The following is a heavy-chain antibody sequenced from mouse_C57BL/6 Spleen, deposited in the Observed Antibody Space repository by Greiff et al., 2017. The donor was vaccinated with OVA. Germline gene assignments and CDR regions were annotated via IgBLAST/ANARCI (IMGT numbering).Heavy chain of an antibody. CDR3: ARKEIYYYGSTYWYFDV. J-gene: IGHJ1*03. CDR1: GFSLTSYA. CDR2: IWTGGGT. D-gene: IGHD1-1*01. Sequence: VQLQESGPGLVAPSQSLSITCTVSGFSLTSYAISWVRQPPGKGLEWLGVIWTGGGTNYNSALKSRLSISKDNSKSQVFLKMNSLQTDDTARYYCARKEIYYYGSTYWYFDVWGTGTTVTVSS. V-gene: IGHV2-9-1*01.